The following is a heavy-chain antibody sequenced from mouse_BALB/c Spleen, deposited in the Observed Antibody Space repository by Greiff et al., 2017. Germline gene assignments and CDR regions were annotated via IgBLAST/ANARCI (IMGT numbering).Heavy chain of an antibody. D-gene: IGHD2-4*01. CDR2: INPSTGYT. CDR3: ARRGYDYDGFAY. CDR1: GYTFTSYW. Sequence: VKLVESGAELAKPGASVKMSCKASGYTFTSYWMHWVKQRPGQGLEWIGYINPSTGYTEYNQKFKDKATLTADKSSSTAYMQLSSLTSEDSAVYYCARRGYDYDGFAYWGQGTLVTVSA. J-gene: IGHJ3*01. V-gene: IGHV1-7*01.